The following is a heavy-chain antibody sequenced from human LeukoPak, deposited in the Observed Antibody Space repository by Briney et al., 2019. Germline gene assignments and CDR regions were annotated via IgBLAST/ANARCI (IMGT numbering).Heavy chain of an antibody. Sequence: PSETLSLTCAVSGGSFSGYYWSWIRQPPGKGLEWIGEINHSGSTNYNPSLKSRVTISVDTSKNQFSLKLSSVTAADTAVYYCARPLWFGSSEGDYYYMDVWGKGTTVTVSS. CDR1: GGSFSGYY. J-gene: IGHJ6*03. V-gene: IGHV4-34*01. CDR3: ARPLWFGSSEGDYYYMDV. D-gene: IGHD3-10*01. CDR2: INHSGST.